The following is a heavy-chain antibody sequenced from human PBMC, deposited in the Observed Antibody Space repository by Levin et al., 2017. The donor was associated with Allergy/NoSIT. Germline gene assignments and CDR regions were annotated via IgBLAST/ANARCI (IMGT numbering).Heavy chain of an antibody. CDR2: MYGDDDK. CDR3: ARKGNCSGGSCFSGFWN. Sequence: SGPTLVKPTQTLTLTCTFSGFSVTTDGVGVGWIRQPPGKALEWLALMYGDDDKRYTPALKSRLTITKDTSKNEVVLKMTSLDPVDTATYYCARKGNCSGGSCFSGFWNWGQGTLVTVSS. V-gene: IGHV2-5*02. CDR1: GFSVTTDGVG. D-gene: IGHD2-15*01. J-gene: IGHJ4*02.